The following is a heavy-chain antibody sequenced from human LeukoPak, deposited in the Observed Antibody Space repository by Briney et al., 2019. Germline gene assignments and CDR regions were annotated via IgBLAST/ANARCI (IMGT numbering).Heavy chain of an antibody. CDR2: ISSSGSTI. CDR3: ASKRDYGDYEGFDY. CDR1: GFTFSDYY. Sequence: GGSLRLSCAASGFTFSDYYMSWIRQAPGRGLEWVSYISSSGSTIYYADSVKGRFTISRDNAKNSLYLQMNSLRAEDTAVYYCASKRDYGDYEGFDYWGQGTLVTVSS. D-gene: IGHD4-17*01. J-gene: IGHJ4*02. V-gene: IGHV3-11*01.